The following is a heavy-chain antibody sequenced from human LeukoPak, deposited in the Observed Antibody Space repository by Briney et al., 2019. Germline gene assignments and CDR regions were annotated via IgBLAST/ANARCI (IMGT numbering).Heavy chain of an antibody. J-gene: IGHJ4*02. CDR2: IYHSGST. Sequence: SETLSLTCAVSGSSIRSGYHWGWIRQPPGKGLEWIGSIYHSGSTYYNPSLKSRVTISVDTSQNQFSLKLGSVTAADTAVYYCARDPRVGSYSDYWGQGTLVTVSS. D-gene: IGHD1-26*01. CDR1: GSSIRSGYH. CDR3: ARDPRVGSYSDY. V-gene: IGHV4-38-2*02.